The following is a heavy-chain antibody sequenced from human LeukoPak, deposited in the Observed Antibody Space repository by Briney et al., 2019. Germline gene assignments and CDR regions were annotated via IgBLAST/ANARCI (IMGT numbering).Heavy chain of an antibody. Sequence: GGSLRLSCAASGFTFSGSAMHWVRQASGKGLEWVGRIRSKANSYATAYAASVKGRFTISRDDSKNTAYLQMNSLKTEDTAVYYCTRGSMVRGVISFDYWGQGTLVTVSS. J-gene: IGHJ4*02. CDR1: GFTFSGSA. CDR3: TRGSMVRGVISFDY. CDR2: IRSKANSYAT. V-gene: IGHV3-73*01. D-gene: IGHD3-10*01.